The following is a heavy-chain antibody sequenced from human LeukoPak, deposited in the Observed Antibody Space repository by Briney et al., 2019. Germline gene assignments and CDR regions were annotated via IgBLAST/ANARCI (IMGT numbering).Heavy chain of an antibody. D-gene: IGHD3-3*01. CDR1: GGSFGGYY. Sequence: SETLSLTCAVYGGSFGGYYWSWIRQPPGKGLEWIGEINHSGSTNYNPSLKSRVTVSVDTSKNQFSLKLSSVTAADTAVYYCARVRLSEGFDPWGQGTLVTVSS. CDR3: ARVRLSEGFDP. J-gene: IGHJ5*02. V-gene: IGHV4-34*01. CDR2: INHSGST.